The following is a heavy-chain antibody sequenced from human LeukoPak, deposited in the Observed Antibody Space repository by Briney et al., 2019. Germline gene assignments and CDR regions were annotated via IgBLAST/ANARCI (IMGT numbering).Heavy chain of an antibody. CDR1: GGTFRTFA. V-gene: IGHV1-69*13. J-gene: IGHJ6*03. CDR2: IIPIFGIP. D-gene: IGHD6-25*01. CDR3: GLSGNYHYYYMDV. Sequence: EASVKVSCKASGGTFRTFAISWVRQAPGQGLEWMGGIIPIFGIPDSAQKFQGRLTITADESTTTAYMELSSLRSDDTAIYYCGLSGNYHYYYMDVWGKGTTVTISS.